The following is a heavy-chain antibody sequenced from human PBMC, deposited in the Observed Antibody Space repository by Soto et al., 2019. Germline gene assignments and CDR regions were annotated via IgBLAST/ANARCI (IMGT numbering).Heavy chain of an antibody. CDR1: GASISNDNW. CDR3: AKDLGIAVSARRAFDI. V-gene: IGHV4-4*02. J-gene: IGHJ3*02. Sequence: SSETLSLTCDVSGASISNDNWWSWVRQPPGKGLEWIGEIYHSGSTNYNPSLKSRVTISVDKSKNQFSLKLSSVTAADTAVYYCAKDLGIAVSARRAFDIWGQGTMVTVSS. CDR2: IYHSGST. D-gene: IGHD6-19*01.